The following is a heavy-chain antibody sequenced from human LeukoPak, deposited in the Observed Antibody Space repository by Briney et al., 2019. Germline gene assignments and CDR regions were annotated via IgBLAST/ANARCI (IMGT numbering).Heavy chain of an antibody. J-gene: IGHJ4*02. V-gene: IGHV3-30*03. CDR2: ILYDGSNK. Sequence: GGSLRLSCAASGFTFSSYGMHWVRQAPGKGLEWVAVILYDGSNKYYADSVKGRFTISRDNSKNTLYLQMNSLRAEDTAVYYCATDDYYGSGSYSFDYWGQGTLVTVSS. D-gene: IGHD3-10*01. CDR3: ATDDYYGSGSYSFDY. CDR1: GFTFSSYG.